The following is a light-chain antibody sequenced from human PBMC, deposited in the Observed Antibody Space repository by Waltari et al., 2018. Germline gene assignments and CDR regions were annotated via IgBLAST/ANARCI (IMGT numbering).Light chain of an antibody. V-gene: IGKV4-1*01. CDR3: QQYYSFPLT. CDR2: WAS. J-gene: IGKJ4*01. CDR1: QCVLLGFDYKNY. Sequence: DIVMTQSPDSLTVSLGERATIHCKSSQCVLLGFDYKNYLAWYQQLPRQPPKLLIYWASTRESGVPDRFSGSGSGTDFTLTISSLQAEDVAVYYCQQYYSFPLTFGGGTKVEIK.